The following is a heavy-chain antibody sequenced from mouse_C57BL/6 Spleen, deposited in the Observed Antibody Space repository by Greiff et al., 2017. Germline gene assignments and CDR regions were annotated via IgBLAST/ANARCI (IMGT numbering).Heavy chain of an antibody. V-gene: IGHV3-6*01. CDR2: ISYDGSN. J-gene: IGHJ2*01. CDR1: GYSITSGYY. CDR3: ARGGYYDYDAGYFDC. D-gene: IGHD2-4*01. Sequence: EVQLQESGPGLVKPSQSLSLTCSVTGYSITSGYYWNWIRQFPGNKLEWMGYISYDGSNNYNPSLKNRISITRDTSKNQFFLKLNSVTTEDTATYYCARGGYYDYDAGYFDCWGQGTTLTVSS.